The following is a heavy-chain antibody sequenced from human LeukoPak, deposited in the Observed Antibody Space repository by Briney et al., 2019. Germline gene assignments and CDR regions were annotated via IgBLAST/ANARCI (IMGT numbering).Heavy chain of an antibody. D-gene: IGHD7-27*01. V-gene: IGHV1-69*13. CDR3: ARGPPNWGYDY. Sequence: EASVKVSCTASGGTFSSYAISWVRQAPGQGLEWMGGIIPIFGTANYAQKFQGRVTITADESTSTAYMELSSLRSEDTAVYYCARGPPNWGYDYWGPGTLVTVSS. J-gene: IGHJ4*02. CDR2: IIPIFGTA. CDR1: GGTFSSYA.